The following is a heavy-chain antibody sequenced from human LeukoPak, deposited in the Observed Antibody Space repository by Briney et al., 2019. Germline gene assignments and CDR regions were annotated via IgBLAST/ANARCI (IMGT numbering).Heavy chain of an antibody. Sequence: GGSLRLSCTASGFTFSTYSMNWVRQAPGRGLEWVSYISGSSSSSDGGAIQYADSVKGRFTISRDNDKNSLYLQMNSLRAEDTAVYYCASGYFVSGSYLAGYFDYWGQGTLVTVSS. CDR2: ISGSSSSSDGGAI. V-gene: IGHV3-48*01. D-gene: IGHD3-10*01. J-gene: IGHJ4*02. CDR1: GFTFSTYS. CDR3: ASGYFVSGSYLAGYFDY.